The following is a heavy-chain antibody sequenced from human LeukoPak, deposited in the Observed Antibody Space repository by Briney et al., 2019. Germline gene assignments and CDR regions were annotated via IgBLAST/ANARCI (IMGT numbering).Heavy chain of an antibody. J-gene: IGHJ6*03. CDR3: ARVRRNRYYYYMDV. CDR2: IYYSGST. Sequence: SETLSLTCTVSGGSISSSSYYWGWIRQPPGKGLEWIGSIYYSGSTYYNPSLKSRVTISVDTSKNQFSLKLSSVTAADTAVYYCARVRRNRYYYYMDVWGKGTTVTISS. V-gene: IGHV4-39*07. CDR1: GGSISSSSYY. D-gene: IGHD1-14*01.